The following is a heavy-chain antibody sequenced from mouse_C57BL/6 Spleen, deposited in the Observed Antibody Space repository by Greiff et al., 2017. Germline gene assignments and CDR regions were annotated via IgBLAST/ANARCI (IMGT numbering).Heavy chain of an antibody. CDR1: GFTFSDYG. J-gene: IGHJ2*02. CDR3: ARDYVYFDY. D-gene: IGHD1-1*02. V-gene: IGHV5-17*01. CDR2: ISSGSSTI. Sequence: EVKLVESGGGLVKPGGSLKLSCAASGFTFSDYGMHWVRQAPEKGLEWVAYISSGSSTIYYADTVKGRFTISRDNAKNTLFLQRTSLRSEDTAMYYCARDYVYFDYWRQDTSLTVSS.